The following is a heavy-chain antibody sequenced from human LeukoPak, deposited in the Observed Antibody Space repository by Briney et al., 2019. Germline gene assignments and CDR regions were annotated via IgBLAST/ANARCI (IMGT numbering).Heavy chain of an antibody. V-gene: IGHV1-18*01. D-gene: IGHD1-26*01. CDR3: TRDRSTSGSQNY. CDR1: GYTFSSSG. J-gene: IGHJ4*02. CDR2: ISAYNGNT. Sequence: ASVKVSCKASGYTFSSSGISWVRQAPGQGLEWVGWISAYNGNTDYAQNLQGRVTVTTDTSTTTAYVELRSLRSDDTAVYYCTRDRSTSGSQNYWGQGTLVTVSS.